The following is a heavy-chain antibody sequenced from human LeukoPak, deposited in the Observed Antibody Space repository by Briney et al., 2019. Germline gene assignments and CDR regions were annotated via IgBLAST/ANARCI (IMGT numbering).Heavy chain of an antibody. Sequence: QTLSLTCAISGDSVSSHSAAWNWTRHSTSRGLERLGRTYYRSKWYNDYAVSVKRRITINPDTSKNQFSLQLNSVTPEDTAVYYCARESPGFMGSGGFDPWGQGTLVTVPS. D-gene: IGHD3-10*01. CDR1: GDSVSSHSAA. CDR2: TYYRSKWYN. CDR3: ARESPGFMGSGGFDP. V-gene: IGHV6-1*01. J-gene: IGHJ5*02.